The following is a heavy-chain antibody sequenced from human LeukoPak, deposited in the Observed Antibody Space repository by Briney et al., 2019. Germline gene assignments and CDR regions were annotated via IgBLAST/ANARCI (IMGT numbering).Heavy chain of an antibody. D-gene: IGHD1-26*01. V-gene: IGHV1-69*13. J-gene: IGHJ5*02. CDR3: ARGPYYRSTNWFDP. CDR2: IIPIFGTA. CDR1: GGTFSSYA. Sequence: SVKVSCKASGGTFSSYAISWVRQAPGQGLEWMGGIIPIFGTANYAQKFQGRVTVTADESTSTAYMELSSLRSEDTAVYYCARGPYYRSTNWFDPWGQGTLVTVSS.